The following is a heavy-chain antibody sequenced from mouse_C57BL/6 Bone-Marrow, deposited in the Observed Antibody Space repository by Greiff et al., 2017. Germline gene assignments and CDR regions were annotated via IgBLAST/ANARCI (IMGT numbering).Heavy chain of an antibody. D-gene: IGHD3-2*02. CDR1: GFTFSDYY. J-gene: IGHJ4*01. V-gene: IGHV5-12*01. Sequence: EVQRVESGGGLVQPGGSLKLSCAASGFTFSDYYMYWVRQTPEKRLEWVAYISNGGGSTYYPDTVKGRFTISRDNAKNTLYLQMSRLKSEDTAMYYCARQLRRTPYYAMDYWGQGTSVTVSS. CDR3: ARQLRRTPYYAMDY. CDR2: ISNGGGST.